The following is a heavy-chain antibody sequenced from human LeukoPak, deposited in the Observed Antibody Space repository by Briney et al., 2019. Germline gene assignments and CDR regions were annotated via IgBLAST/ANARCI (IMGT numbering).Heavy chain of an antibody. CDR2: ISSSSSYI. D-gene: IGHD2-2*01. CDR1: GFTFSSYS. J-gene: IGHJ3*02. CDR3: ARDIVVVPAALGVDAFDI. Sequence: GGSLRLSCAASGFTFSSYSMNWVRQAPGKGLEWVSSISSSSSYIYYADSVKGRFTISRDNAKNSLYLQMNSLRAEDTAVYYCARDIVVVPAALGVDAFDIWGQGTMVTVSS. V-gene: IGHV3-21*01.